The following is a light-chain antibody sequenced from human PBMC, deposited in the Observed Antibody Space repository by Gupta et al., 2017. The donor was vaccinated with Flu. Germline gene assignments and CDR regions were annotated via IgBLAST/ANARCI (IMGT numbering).Light chain of an antibody. CDR1: QSLVYSDGNTY. Sequence: DIVMTQTPLSLPVTLGQPASISCRSSQSLVYSDGNTYLSWLQQRPGQPPRLIIYKISNRFSGVTDRFSGSGEVKDFTLKSSRGEHEDVGVYYGMQDKHLLSFGGGTKVDIK. V-gene: IGKV2-24*01. J-gene: IGKJ4*01. CDR2: KIS. CDR3: MQDKHLLS.